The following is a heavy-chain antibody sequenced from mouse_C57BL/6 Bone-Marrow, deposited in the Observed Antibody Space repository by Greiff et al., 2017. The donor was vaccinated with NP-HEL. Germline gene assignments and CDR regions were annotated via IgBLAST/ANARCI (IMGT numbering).Heavy chain of an antibody. CDR3: ARRSKFHFDY. CDR2: IDPSDSYT. V-gene: IGHV1-59*01. J-gene: IGHJ2*01. Sequence: QVQLQQPGAELVRPGTSVKLSCKASGYTFTSYWMHWVKQRPGQGLEWIGVIDPSDSYTNYNQKFKGKATLTVDTYSSTAYMQLSSLTSEYSAVYYCARRSKFHFDYWGQGTTLTVSS. CDR1: GYTFTSYW.